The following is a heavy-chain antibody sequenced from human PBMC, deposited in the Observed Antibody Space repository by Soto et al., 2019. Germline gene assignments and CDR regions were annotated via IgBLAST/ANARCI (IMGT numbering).Heavy chain of an antibody. D-gene: IGHD6-13*01. J-gene: IGHJ4*02. CDR3: ARSPTSIARKYYFDN. V-gene: IGHV5-51*01. Sequence: GESLKLSCKGSGYSFTSYWIGWVRQMPGKGLEWMGIIYPGDSDTRYSPSFQGQVTISADRSISTAYLQWSSLKASDTAMYYCARSPTSIARKYYFDNWGQGTLVTVSS. CDR2: IYPGDSDT. CDR1: GYSFTSYW.